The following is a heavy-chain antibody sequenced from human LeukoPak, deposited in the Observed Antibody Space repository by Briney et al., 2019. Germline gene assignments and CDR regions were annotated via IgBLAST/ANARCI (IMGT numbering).Heavy chain of an antibody. Sequence: GGSLRLSCSTSGFTFSNHFMHRVRQAPGKGLEYVSSIGPNGASTLYADSVKGRFTISRDNSKNALYLQLTSLRLEDTALYYCVKDLTGTWSFDYWGQGTLVTVSS. CDR1: GFTFSNHF. D-gene: IGHD3-9*01. CDR3: VKDLTGTWSFDY. V-gene: IGHV3-64D*06. J-gene: IGHJ4*02. CDR2: IGPNGAST.